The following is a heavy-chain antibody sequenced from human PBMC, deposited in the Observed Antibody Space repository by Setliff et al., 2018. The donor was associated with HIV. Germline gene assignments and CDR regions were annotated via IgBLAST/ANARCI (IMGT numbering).Heavy chain of an antibody. CDR2: INHSGTT. V-gene: IGHV4-34*01. J-gene: IGHJ4*02. D-gene: IGHD3-10*01. CDR3: ATRPMIRGKPFDT. CDR1: GGSFSGYL. Sequence: PSETLSLTCAVYGGSFSGYLWSWVRQPSGKGLEWIGEINHSGTTNCSPSLKSRLTISVDTSKNQFSLNLTSLTAADTAVYYCATRPMIRGKPFDTWSPGALVTVSS.